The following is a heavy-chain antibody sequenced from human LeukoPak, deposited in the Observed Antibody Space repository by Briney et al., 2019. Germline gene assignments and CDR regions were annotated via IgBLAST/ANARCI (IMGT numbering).Heavy chain of an antibody. V-gene: IGHV3-23*01. CDR3: VTRKRGISDAFDI. Sequence: GGSLRLSCAASGFTFSSYAMSWVRQAPGKGLEWVSAISGSGGSTYYADSVKGRSTISRDNSKNTLYLQMNSLRAEDTAVYYCVTRKRGISDAFDIWGQGTMVTVSS. CDR1: GFTFSSYA. CDR2: ISGSGGST. D-gene: IGHD2-15*01. J-gene: IGHJ3*02.